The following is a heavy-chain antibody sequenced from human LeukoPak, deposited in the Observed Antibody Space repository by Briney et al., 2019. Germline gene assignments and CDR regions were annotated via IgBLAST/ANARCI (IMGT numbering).Heavy chain of an antibody. V-gene: IGHV4-30-4*01. J-gene: IGHJ3*02. D-gene: IGHD3-3*01. CDR2: IYYSGST. CDR3: ASGYYDFWSGYYRSGSYAFDI. Sequence: SETLSLTCTVSGGSISSGDYYWSWIRQPPGKGLEWIGYIYYSGSTYYNPSLKSRVTISVDTSKNQFSLKLSSVTAADTAVYYCASGYYDFWSGYYRSGSYAFDIWGQGTMVTVSS. CDR1: GGSISSGDYY.